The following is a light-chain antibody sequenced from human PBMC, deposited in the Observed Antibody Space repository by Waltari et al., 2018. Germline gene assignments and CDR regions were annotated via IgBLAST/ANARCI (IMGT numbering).Light chain of an antibody. CDR1: SGTIATHY. CDR2: EDD. V-gene: IGLV6-57*03. Sequence: NFLLTQPHSVSESPGKTVTISCTRSSGTIATHYFQWYPQRPGSAPTPVIYEDDQRPSGVPDRFSGSIDSSSNSAFLTISGLKTEDEADYYCHSYDSSPFWVFGGGTKLTVL. J-gene: IGLJ3*02. CDR3: HSYDSSPFWV.